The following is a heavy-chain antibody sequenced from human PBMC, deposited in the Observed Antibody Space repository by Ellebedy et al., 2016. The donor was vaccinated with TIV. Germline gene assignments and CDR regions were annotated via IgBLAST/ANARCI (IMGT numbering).Heavy chain of an antibody. J-gene: IGHJ5*02. D-gene: IGHD4-17*01. V-gene: IGHV3-7*01. CDR3: ARRGSYGDYAVQVNNWFDR. CDR1: GFSFRSYW. CDR2: IYQDGSDK. Sequence: PGGSLRLSCVASGFSFRSYWMSWVRQAPGKGLEWVANIYQDGSDKYYVDSVKGQFTISRDNAKNSLYLQLNSLRVEDTAVYYCARRGSYGDYAVQVNNWFDRWGQGTLVTV.